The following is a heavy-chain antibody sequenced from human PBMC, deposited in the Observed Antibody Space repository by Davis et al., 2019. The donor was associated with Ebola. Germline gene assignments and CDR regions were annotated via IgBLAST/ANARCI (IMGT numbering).Heavy chain of an antibody. CDR3: ARWSLGGHYGMDV. CDR1: GYTFTDYY. V-gene: IGHV1-46*01. CDR2: INPSGGST. J-gene: IGHJ6*02. Sequence: ASVKVSCKASGYTFTDYYMHWVRQAPGQGLEWMGIINPSGGSTSYAQKFQGRVTMTRDTSTSTVYMELSSLRSEDTAVYYCARWSLGGHYGMDVWGQGTTVTVSS.